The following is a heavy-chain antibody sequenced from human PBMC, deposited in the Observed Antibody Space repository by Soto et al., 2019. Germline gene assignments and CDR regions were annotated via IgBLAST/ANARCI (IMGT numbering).Heavy chain of an antibody. CDR2: IYYSGST. CDR3: ATGGPDCSGGSYYSRESYYYYYYMDV. V-gene: IGHV4-39*01. D-gene: IGHD2-15*01. CDR1: GGSISSSSYY. J-gene: IGHJ6*03. Sequence: SETLSLTCTVSGGSISSSSYYWGWIRQPPGKGLEWIGSIYYSGSTYYNPSLKSRVTISVDTSKNQFSLKLSSVTAADTAVYYCATGGPDCSGGSYYSRESYYYYYYMDVWGKGTTVTVSS.